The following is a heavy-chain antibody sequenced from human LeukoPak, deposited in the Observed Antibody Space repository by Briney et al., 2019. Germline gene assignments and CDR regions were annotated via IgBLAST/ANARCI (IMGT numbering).Heavy chain of an antibody. CDR3: AKELYSSSWLNYYGMDV. CDR2: ISWNSGSI. D-gene: IGHD6-13*01. Sequence: QPGRSLRLSCAASGFTFDDYAMHRVRQAPGKGLEWVSGISWNSGSIGYADSVKGRFTISRDNAKNSLYLQMNSLRAEDTALYYCAKELYSSSWLNYYGMDVWGQGTTVTVSS. V-gene: IGHV3-9*01. J-gene: IGHJ6*02. CDR1: GFTFDDYA.